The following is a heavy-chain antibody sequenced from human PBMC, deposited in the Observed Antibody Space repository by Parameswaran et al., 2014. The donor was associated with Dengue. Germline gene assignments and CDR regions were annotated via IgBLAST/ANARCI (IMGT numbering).Heavy chain of an antibody. D-gene: IGHD4-17*01. CDR1: GGSISSGGYS. V-gene: IGHV4-30-2*01. Sequence: SETLSLTCAVSGGSISSGGYSWSWIRQPPGKGLEWIGYIYHSGSTYYNPSLKSRVTISVDRSKNQFSLKLSSVTAADTAVYYCASSGDYVPFDYWGQGTLVTVSS. J-gene: IGHJ4*02. CDR2: IYHSGST. CDR3: ASSGDYVPFDY.